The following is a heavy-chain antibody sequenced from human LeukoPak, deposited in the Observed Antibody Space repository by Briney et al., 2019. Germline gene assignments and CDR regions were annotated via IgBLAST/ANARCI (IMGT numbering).Heavy chain of an antibody. J-gene: IGHJ5*02. CDR1: GGSISSGTYY. CDR2: IYISGST. CDR3: ARDRGDSSSSLNWFDP. D-gene: IGHD6-13*01. Sequence: PSQTLSLTCTVSGGSISSGTYYWSWIRQPAGKGLEWIGRIYISGSTNYNPSLKSRVTISVDTSKNQFSLKLSSVTAADTAVYYCARDRGDSSSSLNWFDPWGQGTLVTVSS. V-gene: IGHV4-61*02.